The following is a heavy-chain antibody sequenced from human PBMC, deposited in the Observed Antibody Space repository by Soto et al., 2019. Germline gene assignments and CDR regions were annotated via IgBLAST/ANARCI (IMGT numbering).Heavy chain of an antibody. CDR3: ARRIPFGYGMDV. CDR1: GFTFSSYA. V-gene: IGHV3-64*01. J-gene: IGHJ6*02. Sequence: SGGGLVQPGGSLRLSCAASGFTFSSYAMHWVRQAPGKGLEYVSVITSNGGNTDYASSVKGRFTISRDNSKNTLYLQMGSLRAEDMAVYYCARRIPFGYGMDVWGQGTTVTVSS. D-gene: IGHD2-21*01. CDR2: ITSNGGNT.